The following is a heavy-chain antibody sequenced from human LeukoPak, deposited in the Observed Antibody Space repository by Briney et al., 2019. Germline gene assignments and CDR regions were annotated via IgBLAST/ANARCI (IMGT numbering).Heavy chain of an antibody. CDR3: GKSAKGGAVPGPCDY. D-gene: IGHD6-19*01. CDR1: EFTFSTYA. J-gene: IGHJ4*02. Sequence: PAGSLTLSCVASEFTFSTYAMTWVRQAPGKGLEWVSGISHSGDGTFYADSVKGRFTISKDNTKNTLSLQMSSLRAECTAVYYCGKSAKGGAVPGPCDYWGEGTLVTVSS. V-gene: IGHV3-23*01. CDR2: ISHSGDGT.